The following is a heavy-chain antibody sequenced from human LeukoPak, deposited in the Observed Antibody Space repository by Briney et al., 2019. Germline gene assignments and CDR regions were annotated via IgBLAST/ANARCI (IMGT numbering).Heavy chain of an antibody. D-gene: IGHD5-18*01. CDR1: GGTFSSYA. CDR2: IIPIFGTA. J-gene: IGHJ6*03. Sequence: SVKVSCKASGGTFSSYAISWVRQAPGQGLEWMGGIIPIFGTANYAQKFQGRVTMTRDTSISTAYMELSRLRSDDTAVYYCARDYPYDGYSYGPVPGKGPYYYYYMDVWGKGTTVTVSS. CDR3: ARDYPYDGYSYGPVPGKGPYYYYYMDV. V-gene: IGHV1-69*05.